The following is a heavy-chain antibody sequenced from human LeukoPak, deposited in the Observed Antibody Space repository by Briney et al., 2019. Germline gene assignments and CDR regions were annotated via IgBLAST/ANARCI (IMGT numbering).Heavy chain of an antibody. CDR1: GFTFSSYA. CDR2: ISGSGGST. J-gene: IGHJ4*02. D-gene: IGHD3-22*01. V-gene: IGHV3-23*01. CDR3: AKDHYYDSSGYYSVPGFFDY. Sequence: GGSLRLSCAASGFTFSSYAMSWVRQAPGKGLEWVSAISGSGGSTYYADTVKGRFTISRDNSKNTLYLQMNSLRAEDTAVYYCAKDHYYDSSGYYSVPGFFDYWGQGTLVTVSS.